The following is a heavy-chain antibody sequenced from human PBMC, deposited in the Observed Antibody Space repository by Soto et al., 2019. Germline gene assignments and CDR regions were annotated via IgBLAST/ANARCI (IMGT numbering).Heavy chain of an antibody. D-gene: IGHD3-22*01. CDR3: ARARVYYYDSSGYYNFDF. CDR2: VSYDGTKQ. V-gene: IGHV3-30-3*01. Sequence: QVQLVESGGGVVQPGRSLRVSCAASGFTFSHYAMHWVRQAPGKGLEWVAVVSYDGTKQFYADSVKGRFTISRDSSKSTLYLQMNNLRDEDTAVSYCARARVYYYDSSGYYNFDFWGQGTLVTVSS. J-gene: IGHJ4*02. CDR1: GFTFSHYA.